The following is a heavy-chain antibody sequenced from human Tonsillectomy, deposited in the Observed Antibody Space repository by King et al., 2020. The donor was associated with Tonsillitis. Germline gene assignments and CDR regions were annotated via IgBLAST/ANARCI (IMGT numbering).Heavy chain of an antibody. D-gene: IGHD3-10*01. Sequence: QLVQSGAEVKKPGSSVKVSCKASGGTLSSYTINWVRQAPGQGLEWMGEIIPIFGTANYAQKVQVRVTITADESTNTPYMELSSLRSEEKAWYNCAISMVRGYMGYSYMDVWGQGTTVTVSS. V-gene: IGHV1-69*12. J-gene: IGHJ6*03. CDR1: GGTLSSYT. CDR2: IIPIFGTA. CDR3: AISMVRGYMGYSYMDV.